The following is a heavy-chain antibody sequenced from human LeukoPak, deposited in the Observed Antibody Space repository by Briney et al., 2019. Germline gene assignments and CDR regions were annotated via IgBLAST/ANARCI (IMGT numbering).Heavy chain of an antibody. J-gene: IGHJ5*01. CDR1: GGSISSDY. CDR2: ISYSGST. D-gene: IGHD3-16*01. CDR3: ARGLNWFDY. Sequence: PSETLSLTCTVSGGSISSDYWSWIRQPPGKGLEWIGYISYSGSTNYNPSLKSRITISVDTSKHQFSLKLSSMTAADTAVYYCARGLNWFDYWGQGTLVTVSS. V-gene: IGHV4-59*13.